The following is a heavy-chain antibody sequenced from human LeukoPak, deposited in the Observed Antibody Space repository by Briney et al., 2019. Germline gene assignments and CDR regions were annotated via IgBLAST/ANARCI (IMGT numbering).Heavy chain of an antibody. D-gene: IGHD3-10*01. CDR3: TRDLVAYYYGSGSHHFDY. CDR2: IYYSGST. J-gene: IGHJ4*02. V-gene: IGHV4-59*12. CDR1: GGSISSYY. Sequence: PSGTLSLTCTVSGGSISSYYWSWIRQPPGKGLEWIGYIYYSGSTNYNPSLKSRVTISVDTSKNQFSLKLSSVTAADTAVYYCTRDLVAYYYGSGSHHFDYWGQGTLVTVSS.